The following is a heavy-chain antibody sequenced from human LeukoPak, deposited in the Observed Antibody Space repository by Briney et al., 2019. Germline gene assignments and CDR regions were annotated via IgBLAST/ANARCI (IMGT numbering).Heavy chain of an antibody. J-gene: IGHJ5*02. V-gene: IGHV3-7*03. D-gene: IGHD3-10*02. CDR1: GYTFSPYW. Sequence: GGSLRLSCIASGYTFSPYWMSWVRQIPGKGLEWVASISNGGGATYYVDSVRGRFTISRDDAKNSLFLQMNGLRSDDTAVYYCTRENYVPDSWGQGTLVTVSS. CDR2: ISNGGGAT. CDR3: TRENYVPDS.